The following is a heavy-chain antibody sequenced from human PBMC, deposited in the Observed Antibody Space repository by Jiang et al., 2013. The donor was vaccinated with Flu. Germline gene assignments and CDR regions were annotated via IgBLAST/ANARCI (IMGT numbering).Heavy chain of an antibody. CDR3: ASAARVITSYYYDYGLDV. J-gene: IGHJ6*02. D-gene: IGHD3-16*01. V-gene: IGHV3-66*01. Sequence: VQLVESGGGLVQPGGSLRLSCAASGFPVTINYMSWVRQAPGKGLEWVSVIYSGGITYYADSVKGRFTISRDNSKNTLYLQMNSLTAEDTAVYYCASAARVITSYYYDYGLDVWGQGTTVTVSS. CDR1: GFPVTINY. CDR2: IYSGGIT.